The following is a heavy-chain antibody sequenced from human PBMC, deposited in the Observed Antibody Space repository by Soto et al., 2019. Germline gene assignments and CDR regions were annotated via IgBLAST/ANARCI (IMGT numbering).Heavy chain of an antibody. CDR1: GGTFSRYT. J-gene: IGHJ4*02. CDR2: IIPILGMA. Sequence: QVQPVQSGAEVKKPGSSVKVSCKASGGTFSRYTITWVRQAPGQGRELMGRIIPILGMANYSQKFQGRVTITADKSTSTAYMELSSLRSDDTAVYYCLNIPHYWGQGTLVTVSS. V-gene: IGHV1-69*02. CDR3: LNIPHY.